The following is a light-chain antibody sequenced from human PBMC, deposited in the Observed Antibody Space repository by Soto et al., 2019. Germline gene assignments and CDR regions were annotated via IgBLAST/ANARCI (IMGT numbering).Light chain of an antibody. CDR3: QQRTNWPCT. J-gene: IGKJ1*01. CDR2: DAS. Sequence: DIVLTQSPATLSLTPGQGASLSCRASKSVGGDLVWYQQHPGQAPRLLIYDASNRATGIPPRFSGSGSGTDFTLTISSLEPEDFAVYDCQQRTNWPCTFGQGTKVEVK. CDR1: KSVGGD. V-gene: IGKV3-11*01.